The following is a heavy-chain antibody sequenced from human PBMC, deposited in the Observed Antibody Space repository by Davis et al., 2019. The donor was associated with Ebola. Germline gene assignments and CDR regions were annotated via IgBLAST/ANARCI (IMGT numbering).Heavy chain of an antibody. CDR1: GLTFSNFA. V-gene: IGHV3-23*01. Sequence: GESLKISRAASGLTFSNFAMNWVRQAPGKGLEWVSTITSSGGTTYYADSVKGRFTISRDNSKNTLYLQMNSLRAEDTALYYCAKILGNYDYYYYMDVWGKGTTVTVSS. CDR2: ITSSGGTT. J-gene: IGHJ6*03. CDR3: AKILGNYDYYYYMDV. D-gene: IGHD4-23*01.